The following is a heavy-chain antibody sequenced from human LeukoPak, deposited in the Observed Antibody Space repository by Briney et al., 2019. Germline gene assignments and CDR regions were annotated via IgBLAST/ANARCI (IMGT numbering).Heavy chain of an antibody. D-gene: IGHD1-1*01. Sequence: AESLSLTCTVYGVSFSGYYWSWIRQPPGKGLEWIGEINHSGSTNYNPSLKTRVTISVDTSKNQFSLKLSSVTAADTAVYYCARRTARSTDYWGQGTLVTVSS. CDR2: INHSGST. CDR3: ARRTARSTDY. J-gene: IGHJ4*02. CDR1: GVSFSGYY. V-gene: IGHV4-34*01.